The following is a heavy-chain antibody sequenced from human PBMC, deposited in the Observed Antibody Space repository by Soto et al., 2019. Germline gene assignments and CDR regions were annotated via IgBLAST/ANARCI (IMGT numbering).Heavy chain of an antibody. D-gene: IGHD3-22*01. CDR2: INAGNGNT. Sequence: ASVKVSCTASGYTFTIYAMHWVRQAPGQRLEWMGWINAGNGNTKYAQKFQGWVTMTRDTSISTAYMELSRLRSDDTAVYYCARGVRRYYDSSGYYFFDYWGQGTLVTVSS. J-gene: IGHJ4*02. CDR1: GYTFTIYA. V-gene: IGHV1-3*01. CDR3: ARGVRRYYDSSGYYFFDY.